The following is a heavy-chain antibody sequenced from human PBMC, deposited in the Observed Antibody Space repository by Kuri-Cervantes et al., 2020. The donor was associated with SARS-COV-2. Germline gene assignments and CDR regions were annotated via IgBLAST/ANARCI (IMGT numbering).Heavy chain of an antibody. D-gene: IGHD3-3*01. CDR2: IYYSGST. CDR1: GGSVSSGSYY. Sequence: SETLSLTCTVSGGSVSSGSYYWSWIRQPPGKGLEWIGYIYYSGSTNYNPSLKSRVTISVDTSKNQFSLKLSSVTAADTAVYYCAKQAEDTIFGVVITREDYYYYGMDVWGQGTTVTVSS. CDR3: AKQAEDTIFGVVITREDYYYYGMDV. V-gene: IGHV4-61*01. J-gene: IGHJ6*02.